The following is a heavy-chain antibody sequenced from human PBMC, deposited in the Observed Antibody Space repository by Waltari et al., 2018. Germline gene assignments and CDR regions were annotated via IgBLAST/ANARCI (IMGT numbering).Heavy chain of an antibody. D-gene: IGHD5-12*01. J-gene: IGHJ5*02. V-gene: IGHV3-7*01. CDR2: IKQDGSEK. CDR1: GFTFSRYW. CDR3: ARVSSGYDR. Sequence: EVQLVESGGGLVQPGGSLRLSCAASGFTFSRYWMGWVRQAPGKGLEWVANIKQDGSEKYYVDSVKGRFTISRDNAKNSLYLQMNSLRAEDTAVYYCARVSSGYDRWGQGTLVTVSS.